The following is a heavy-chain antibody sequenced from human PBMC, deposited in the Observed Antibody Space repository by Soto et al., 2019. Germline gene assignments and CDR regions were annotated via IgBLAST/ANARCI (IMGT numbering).Heavy chain of an antibody. V-gene: IGHV1-69*01. CDR1: GGTFSSYA. CDR3: ARVRTPYRGVWSGSVSHYYYYGMDV. CDR2: IIPIFGTA. J-gene: IGHJ6*02. D-gene: IGHD3-3*01. Sequence: QVQLVQSGAEVKKPGSSVKVSCKASGGTFSSYAISWVRQAPGQGLEWMGGIIPIFGTANYAQKFQGRVTITADESTRPAYMELSSLRSEDTAVYYCARVRTPYRGVWSGSVSHYYYYGMDVWGQGTTVTVSS.